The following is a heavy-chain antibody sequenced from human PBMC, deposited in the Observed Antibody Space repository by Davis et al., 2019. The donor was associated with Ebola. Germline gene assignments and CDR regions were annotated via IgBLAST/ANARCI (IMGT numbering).Heavy chain of an antibody. D-gene: IGHD3-10*01. CDR2: MDHSGNT. Sequence: SETLSLTCAVHGGSFSGYYWSCIRQPPGKGLEWIGEMDHSGNTNYNPSLKSRVTISIDTSKKQISLNLTSVTAADTAVYYCARGQSGSDYSLWQYWGQGTLVTVSS. V-gene: IGHV4-34*01. CDR1: GGSFSGYY. J-gene: IGHJ4*02. CDR3: ARGQSGSDYSLWQY.